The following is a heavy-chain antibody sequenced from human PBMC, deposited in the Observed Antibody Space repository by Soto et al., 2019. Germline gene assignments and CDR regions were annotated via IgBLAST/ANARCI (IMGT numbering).Heavy chain of an antibody. CDR1: GYTFTSYY. Sequence: ASVKVSCKASGYTFTSYYMHWVRQAPGQGLEWMGIINPSGGSTSYAQKFQGRVTMTRDTSTSTVYMELSSLRSEDTAVYYCARDGAGDFSSGYPLYYFDYWGQGTLVTVSS. J-gene: IGHJ4*02. V-gene: IGHV1-46*01. D-gene: IGHD3-3*01. CDR2: INPSGGST. CDR3: ARDGAGDFSSGYPLYYFDY.